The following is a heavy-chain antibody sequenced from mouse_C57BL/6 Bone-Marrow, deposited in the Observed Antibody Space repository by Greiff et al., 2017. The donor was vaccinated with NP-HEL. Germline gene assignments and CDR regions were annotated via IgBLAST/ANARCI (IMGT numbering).Heavy chain of an antibody. CDR3: ARENWDWFAY. J-gene: IGHJ3*01. CDR2: ISSGSSTI. V-gene: IGHV5-17*01. Sequence: EVQLVESGGGLVKPGGSLKLSCAASGFTFSDYGMHWVRQAPEKGLEWVAYISSGSSTIYYADTVKGRFTISRDNAKNTLFLQMTSLRSEDTAMYYCARENWDWFAYWGQGTLVTVSA. CDR1: GFTFSDYG. D-gene: IGHD4-1*01.